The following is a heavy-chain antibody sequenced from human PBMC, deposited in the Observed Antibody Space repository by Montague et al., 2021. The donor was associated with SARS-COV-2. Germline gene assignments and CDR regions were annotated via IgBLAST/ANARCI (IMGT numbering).Heavy chain of an antibody. V-gene: IGHV4-59*01. J-gene: IGHJ4*02. CDR2: IYYRGST. Sequence: SETLSLTCTVSGDSINSSYWSWIRQPPGKGLEWIGYIYYRGSTNYNPSLETRVTISVDTSNNQFSLKLNSVTAADTAVYYCARVRKDDYGDNYFDYWGQGTLVTVSS. D-gene: IGHD4-17*01. CDR3: ARVRKDDYGDNYFDY. CDR1: GDSINSSY.